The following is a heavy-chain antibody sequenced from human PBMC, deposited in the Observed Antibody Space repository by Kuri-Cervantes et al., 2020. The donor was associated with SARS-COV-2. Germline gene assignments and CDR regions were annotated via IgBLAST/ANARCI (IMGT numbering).Heavy chain of an antibody. CDR2: INPNSGGT. V-gene: IGHV1-2*04. CDR1: GYTFTGYY. J-gene: IGHJ6*02. CDR3: ARGVTPNYGMDV. Sequence: ASVKVSYKASGYTFTGYYMHWVRQAPGQGLEWMGWINPNSGGTNYAQKFQGWVTMTRDTSISTAYMELSRLRSDDTAVYYCARGVTPNYGMDVWGQGTTVTVSS. D-gene: IGHD2-21*02.